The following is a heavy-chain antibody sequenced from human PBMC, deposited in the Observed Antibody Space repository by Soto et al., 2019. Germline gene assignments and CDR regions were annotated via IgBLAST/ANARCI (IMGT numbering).Heavy chain of an antibody. Sequence: SVKVSCKASGGTFSSHAISWVRQAPGQGLEWMGGIIPIFGTANYAQKFQGRVTITADESTSTAYMELSSLRSEDTAVYYCARVQVAASPGRFYYGMYVWGQGTTVTVSS. CDR1: GGTFSSHA. CDR3: ARVQVAASPGRFYYGMYV. V-gene: IGHV1-69*13. D-gene: IGHD6-19*01. J-gene: IGHJ6*02. CDR2: IIPIFGTA.